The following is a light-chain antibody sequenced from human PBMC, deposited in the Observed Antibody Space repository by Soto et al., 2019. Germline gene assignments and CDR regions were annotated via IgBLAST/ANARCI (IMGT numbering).Light chain of an antibody. CDR3: AAWDGSLNAYV. Sequence: QSALTQPPSASGSPGQSVTISCTGASSDVGGYTYVSWYQQHPGKAPKLMIYEVSKRPSGVPDRFSGSKFGNTASLTVSGLQAEDEADYYCAAWDGSLNAYVFGTGTKVTVL. J-gene: IGLJ1*01. V-gene: IGLV2-8*01. CDR2: EVS. CDR1: SSDVGGYTY.